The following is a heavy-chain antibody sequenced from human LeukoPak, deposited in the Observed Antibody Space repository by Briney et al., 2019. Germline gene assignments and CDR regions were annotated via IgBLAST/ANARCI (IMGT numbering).Heavy chain of an antibody. CDR2: IYSGGST. V-gene: IGHV3-53*01. D-gene: IGHD6-19*01. CDR1: GLPVSSTY. CDR3: ARGPIDKVVAGTFFGH. Sequence: PGGSLTLSCTSSGLPVSSTYIRWARQAPEEPLERAPVIYSGGSTDYADSVKDRFTISRDASKNTVFLQMNSLRVEDTAVYHCARGPIDKVVAGTFFGHWGQGTVVTVSS. J-gene: IGHJ4*02.